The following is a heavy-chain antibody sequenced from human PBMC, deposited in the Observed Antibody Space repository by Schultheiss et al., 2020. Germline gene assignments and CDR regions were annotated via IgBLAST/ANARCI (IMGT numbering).Heavy chain of an antibody. Sequence: GSLRLSCAASGFTLSNHYMHWVRRVPGEGLVSVAYIRYDGGTTAYADSVRGRFTISRDNSKNSLYLQMNSLRAEDTAVYYCARPVAKKRGLEAFDIWGQGTMVTVSS. CDR3: ARPVAKKRGLEAFDI. CDR1: GFTLSNHY. V-gene: IGHV3-74*01. J-gene: IGHJ3*02. D-gene: IGHD5-12*01. CDR2: IRYDGGTT.